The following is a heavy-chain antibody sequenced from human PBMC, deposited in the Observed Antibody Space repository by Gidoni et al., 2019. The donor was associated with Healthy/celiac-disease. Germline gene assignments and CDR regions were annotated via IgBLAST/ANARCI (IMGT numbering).Heavy chain of an antibody. CDR1: GGSISRYY. D-gene: IGHD3-9*01. CDR3: ARWGYYDILTGYPDGDI. V-gene: IGHV4-59*08. CDR2: IYYSGST. J-gene: IGHJ3*02. Sequence: QVQLQESGPGLVKPSETLSLTCTVSGGSISRYYWSWIRQPPGKGLEWIGYIYYSGSTNYNPSLKSRVTISVDTSKNQFSLKLSSVTAADTAVYYCARWGYYDILTGYPDGDIWGQGTMVTVSS.